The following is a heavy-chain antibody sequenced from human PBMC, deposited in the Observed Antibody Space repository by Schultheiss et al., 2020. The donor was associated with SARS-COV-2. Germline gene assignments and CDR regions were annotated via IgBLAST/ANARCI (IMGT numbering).Heavy chain of an antibody. CDR1: GGSFSGYY. D-gene: IGHD5-18*01. CDR2: IYTSGST. J-gene: IGHJ3*02. CDR3: AGGGHVTAPYDAFDI. Sequence: SETLSLTCAVYGGSFSGYYWSWIRQPPGKGLEWIGRIYTSGSTNYNPSLKSRVTISVDTSKNQFSLKLSSVTAADTAVYYCAGGGHVTAPYDAFDIWGQGTMVTVSS. V-gene: IGHV4-4*08.